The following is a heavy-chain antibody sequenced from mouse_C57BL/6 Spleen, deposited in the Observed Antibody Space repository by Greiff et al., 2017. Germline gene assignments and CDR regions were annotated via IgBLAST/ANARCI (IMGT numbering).Heavy chain of an antibody. J-gene: IGHJ4*01. CDR2: IYPGDGDT. CDR1: GYAFSSSW. V-gene: IGHV1-82*01. CDR3: ARSGGAMDY. D-gene: IGHD3-1*01. Sequence: QVQLQQSGPELVKPGASVKISCKASGYAFSSSWMNWVKQRPGKGLEWIGRIYPGDGDTNYNGKFKGKATLTADKSSSTAYMQLSSVTSEDSAVYFCARSGGAMDYWGQGTSVTVSS.